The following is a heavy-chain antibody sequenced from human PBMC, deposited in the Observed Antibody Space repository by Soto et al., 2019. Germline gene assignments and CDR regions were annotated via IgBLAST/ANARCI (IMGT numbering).Heavy chain of an antibody. V-gene: IGHV3-30*04. D-gene: IGHD2-21*02. CDR3: ARVATAMTYDF. CDR1: GFSLSTNT. J-gene: IGHJ4*02. CDR2: ISNDGRRK. Sequence: GGSLRLSCAASGFSLSTNTMHWVRQVPGGGLEWVASISNDGRRKYYADFVKGRFTISRDTANNILYLEMNSLRAEDTSLYYCARVATAMTYDFWGQGTQVTVSS.